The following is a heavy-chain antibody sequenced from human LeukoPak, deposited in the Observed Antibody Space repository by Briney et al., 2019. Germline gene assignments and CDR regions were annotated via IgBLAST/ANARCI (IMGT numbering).Heavy chain of an antibody. CDR2: IIPIFGTA. D-gene: IGHD1-26*01. CDR3: ARVGASSGLMWFDP. V-gene: IGHV1-69*05. Sequence: ASVKLSCKASGGTFSSYAISWVRQAPGQGLEWMGGIIPIFGTANYAQKFQGRVTITTDESTSTAYMELSSLRSEDTAVYYCARVGASSGLMWFDPWGQGTLVTVSS. J-gene: IGHJ5*02. CDR1: GGTFSSYA.